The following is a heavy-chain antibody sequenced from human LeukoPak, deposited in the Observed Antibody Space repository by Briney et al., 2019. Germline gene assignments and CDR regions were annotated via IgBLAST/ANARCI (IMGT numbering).Heavy chain of an antibody. CDR1: GFTFSSYA. V-gene: IGHV3-7*01. Sequence: GGSLRLSCAASGFTFSSYAMSWVRQAPGKGLEWVANIKQDGSENYYVDSVKGRFTISRDNAKNSLYLQMNSLRAEDTAVYYCARDVGNGAFDIWGQGTMVTVSS. J-gene: IGHJ3*02. CDR2: IKQDGSEN. CDR3: ARDVGNGAFDI. D-gene: IGHD7-27*01.